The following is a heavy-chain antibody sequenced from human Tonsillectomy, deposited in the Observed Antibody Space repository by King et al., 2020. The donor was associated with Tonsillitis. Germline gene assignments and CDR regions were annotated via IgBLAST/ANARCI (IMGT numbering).Heavy chain of an antibody. V-gene: IGHV4-39*07. CDR3: ARHPIWWSDRRSVWFDP. D-gene: IGHD2-8*02. Sequence: QLQESSPGLVKPSETLSLSCSVSGDSIRTDNYLWGWIRQPPGQGLEWIGSILHSGSTYYNPSLRSRVTISVDTSKNRFSLKVRSVTAADTAVYYCARHPIWWSDRRSVWFDPWGQGTLVTVSS. CDR1: GDSIRTDNYL. CDR2: ILHSGST. J-gene: IGHJ5*02.